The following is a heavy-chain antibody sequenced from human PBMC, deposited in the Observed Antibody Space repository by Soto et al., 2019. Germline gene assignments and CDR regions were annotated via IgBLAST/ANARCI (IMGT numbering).Heavy chain of an antibody. CDR2: IYYSGST. V-gene: IGHV4-39*01. CDR3: ARLSYYYYMDV. Sequence: SETLSLTCTVSGGSISSSSYYWGWIRQPPGKGLEWIGSIYYSGSTYYNPSLKSRVTISVDTSKNQFSLKLSSVTAADTAVYYCARLSYYYYMDVWGKGTTVTVSS. CDR1: GGSISSSSYY. J-gene: IGHJ6*03.